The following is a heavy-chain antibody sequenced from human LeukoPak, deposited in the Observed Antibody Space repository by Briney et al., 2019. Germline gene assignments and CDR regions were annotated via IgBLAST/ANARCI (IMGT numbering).Heavy chain of an antibody. CDR2: IIPIFGTA. Sequence: ASVKVSCKASGGTFSSYAISWVRQAPGQGLEWMGGIIPIFGTANYAQKFQGRVTITADKSTSTAYMELSSLRSEDTAVYYCAGDSDCGGGECNWFDPWGQGTLVTVSS. D-gene: IGHD2-21*01. V-gene: IGHV1-69*06. CDR3: AGDSDCGGGECNWFDP. J-gene: IGHJ5*02. CDR1: GGTFSSYA.